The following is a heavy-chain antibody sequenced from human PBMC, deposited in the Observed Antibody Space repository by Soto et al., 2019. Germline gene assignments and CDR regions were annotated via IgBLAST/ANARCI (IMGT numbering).Heavy chain of an antibody. CDR2: ISATGGGT. V-gene: IGHV3-23*01. CDR1: GFTFNNYA. CDR3: AKNSRAAGNSAFYFDF. Sequence: GGSLRLSCTASGFTFNNYAMSWVRQAPGKGLEWVSLISATGGGTYYADSVKGRFSISRDNSKNTLYLQMNSLRAEDTAVYYCAKNSRAAGNSAFYFDFWGQGALVTVSS. D-gene: IGHD6-25*01. J-gene: IGHJ5*01.